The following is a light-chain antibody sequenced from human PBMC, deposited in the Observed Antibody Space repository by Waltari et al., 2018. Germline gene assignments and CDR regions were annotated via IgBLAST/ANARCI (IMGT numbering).Light chain of an antibody. CDR3: CSYAGDSTWV. CDR2: GDT. J-gene: IGLJ3*02. Sequence: QSALTQPASVSGSLGQSITISCTGSRRDVRAYSLVSWYQQHPGKAPKLMISGDTKRPSGVSNRFAGSKSGNTASLTISGLQAEDEADYHCCSYAGDSTWVFGGGTVLTVL. V-gene: IGLV2-23*01. CDR1: RRDVRAYSL.